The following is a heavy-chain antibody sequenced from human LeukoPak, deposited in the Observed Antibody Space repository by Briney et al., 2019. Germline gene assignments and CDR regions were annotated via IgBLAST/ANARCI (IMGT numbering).Heavy chain of an antibody. V-gene: IGHV3-30-3*01. D-gene: IGHD6-19*01. J-gene: IGHJ4*02. CDR2: ISYDGSNK. CDR3: ARDTVAGTGYYFDY. Sequence: PGRSLRLSCAASGFTFSSYAMHWVRQAPGKGLEWVAVISYDGSNKYYADSVKGRFTISRDNSKNTLYLQMNGLRAEDTAVYYCARDTVAGTGYYFDYWGQGTLVTVSS. CDR1: GFTFSSYA.